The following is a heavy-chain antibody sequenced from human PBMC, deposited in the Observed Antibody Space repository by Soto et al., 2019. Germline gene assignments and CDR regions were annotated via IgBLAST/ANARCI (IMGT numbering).Heavy chain of an antibody. J-gene: IGHJ3*01. CDR3: ARGGGFMSRNALGL. V-gene: IGHV4-34*01. Sequence: QVQLQRWGAGLLRPSETLSLTCAVSGGSFRGYYWTWLRRSPGRGLEWIGESNHSGSTNSNPSLTSRLTISVDTSKTEFSMNLTSVTAADAATYYCARGGGFMSRNALGLWGQGTRVIVSS. CDR2: SNHSGST. CDR1: GGSFRGYY.